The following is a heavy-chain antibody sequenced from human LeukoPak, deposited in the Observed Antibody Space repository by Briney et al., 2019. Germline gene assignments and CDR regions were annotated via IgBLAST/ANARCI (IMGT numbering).Heavy chain of an antibody. CDR3: ARSNNCTYGVCSVVSIYYGMDF. J-gene: IGHJ6*02. Sequence: ASVKVSCQASTYTFTGYYMHWVRQAPGQGLEWMGWINPITGATNYAQKFQGRVTMTRDTSISTVYMELTRLKSDDTAVYYCARSNNCTYGVCSVVSIYYGMDFWGQGATVTVSS. CDR1: TYTFTGYY. CDR2: INPITGAT. D-gene: IGHD2-8*01. V-gene: IGHV1-2*02.